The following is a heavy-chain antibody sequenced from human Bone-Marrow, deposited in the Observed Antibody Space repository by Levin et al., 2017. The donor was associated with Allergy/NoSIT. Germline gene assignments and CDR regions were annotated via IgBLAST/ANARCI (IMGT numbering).Heavy chain of an antibody. V-gene: IGHV3-66*01. CDR2: IYSSGAT. D-gene: IGHD3-9*01. Sequence: GESLKISCAASGFTVSNNQMNWLRQAPGRKLEWVSIIYSSGATDYADSVKGRFTISRDQSKNTLYLQMNSLRAEDTAVYYCARSFDYNFAGGQGTLVTVSS. J-gene: IGHJ4*02. CDR1: GFTVSNNQ. CDR3: ARSFDYNFA.